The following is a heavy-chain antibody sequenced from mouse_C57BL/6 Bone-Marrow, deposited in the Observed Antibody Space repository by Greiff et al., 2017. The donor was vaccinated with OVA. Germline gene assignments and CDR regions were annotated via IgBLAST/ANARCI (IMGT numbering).Heavy chain of an antibody. V-gene: IGHV1-59*01. D-gene: IGHD1-1*01. CDR2: IDPSDSYT. CDR3: AREGVITTVVEDY. CDR1: GYTFTSYW. J-gene: IGHJ2*01. Sequence: QVQLQQPGAELVRPGTSVKLSCKASGYTFTSYWMHWVKQRPGQGLKWIGVIDPSDSYTNYNQKFKGKATLTVDTSSSTAYMQLSSLTSEDSAVYYCAREGVITTVVEDYWGQGTTLTVSS.